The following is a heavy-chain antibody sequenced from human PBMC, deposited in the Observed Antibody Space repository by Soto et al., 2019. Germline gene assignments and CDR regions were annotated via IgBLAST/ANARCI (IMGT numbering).Heavy chain of an antibody. CDR2: ISYDGSNK. V-gene: IGHV3-30-3*01. D-gene: IGHD3-3*01. Sequence: GGSLRLSCAASGFTFSSYAMHWVRQAPGKGLEWVAVISYDGSNKYYADSVKGRFTISRDNSKNTLYLQMNSLRAEDTAVYYCARVEYCPPAYYYYYGMDVWGQGTTVTVSS. CDR3: ARVEYCPPAYYYYYGMDV. J-gene: IGHJ6*02. CDR1: GFTFSSYA.